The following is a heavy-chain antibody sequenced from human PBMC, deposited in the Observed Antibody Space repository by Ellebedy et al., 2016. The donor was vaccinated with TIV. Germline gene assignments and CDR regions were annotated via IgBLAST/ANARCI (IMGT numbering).Heavy chain of an antibody. CDR2: ISSTTGTYI. J-gene: IGHJ4*02. D-gene: IGHD1-14*01. V-gene: IGHV3-11*06. Sequence: PGGSLRLSCAASGFTFSDYYVHRVRQAPGEGLEWLSYISSTTGTYIKYADSVKGRFTISRDNAKNSLDLQMDSLRAEDTAVYYCVRENPPKSFDHWGQGTLVTVSS. CDR1: GFTFSDYY. CDR3: VRENPPKSFDH.